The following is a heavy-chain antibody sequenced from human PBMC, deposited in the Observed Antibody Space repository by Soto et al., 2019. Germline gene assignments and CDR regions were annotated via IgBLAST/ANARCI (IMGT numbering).Heavy chain of an antibody. Sequence: GSLRLSCAASGFTFSSYWMSWVRRAPGKGLEWVANIKQDGSEKYYVDSVKGRLTISRDNAKNSLYLQMNSLRAEDTAVYYCARDAYWNYRDYWGQGTLVTVSS. CDR3: ARDAYWNYRDY. CDR2: IKQDGSEK. V-gene: IGHV3-7*01. J-gene: IGHJ4*02. CDR1: GFTFSSYW. D-gene: IGHD1-1*01.